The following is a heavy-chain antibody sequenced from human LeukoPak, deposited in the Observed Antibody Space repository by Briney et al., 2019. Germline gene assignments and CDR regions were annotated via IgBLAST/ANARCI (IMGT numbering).Heavy chain of an antibody. V-gene: IGHV3-11*01. Sequence: GGSLRLSCTVSGFTFSDYYMRWIRQAPGKGLEWVSGISNTGTTIYSDSVKGRFTISRDNAKNSLYLQMNSLIAEDTAVYYCASTVRGTWGAFDPWGQGTLVTVSS. CDR2: ISNTGTTI. J-gene: IGHJ5*02. CDR3: ASTVRGTWGAFDP. D-gene: IGHD7-27*01. CDR1: GFTFSDYY.